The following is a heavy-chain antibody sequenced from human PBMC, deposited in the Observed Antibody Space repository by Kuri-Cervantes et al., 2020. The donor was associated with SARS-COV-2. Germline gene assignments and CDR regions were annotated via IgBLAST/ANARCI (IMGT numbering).Heavy chain of an antibody. Sequence: GGSLRLSCAASGFTFSSYSMNWVRQAPGKGLEWVLYISSSSSTIYYADSVKGRFTISRDNAKNSLYLQMNSLRAEDTAVYYCARDPYCSSTSCYTGYYYYGMDVWGQGTTVTVSS. CDR2: ISSSSSTI. CDR1: GFTFSSYS. CDR3: ARDPYCSSTSCYTGYYYYGMDV. V-gene: IGHV3-48*01. J-gene: IGHJ6*02. D-gene: IGHD2-2*02.